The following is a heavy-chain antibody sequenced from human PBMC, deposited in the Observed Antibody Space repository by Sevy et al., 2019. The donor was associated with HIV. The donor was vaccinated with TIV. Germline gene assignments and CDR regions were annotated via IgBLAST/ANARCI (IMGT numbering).Heavy chain of an antibody. D-gene: IGHD2-2*01. V-gene: IGHV3-30*18. CDR2: ISYDGSNK. CDR3: AKDGRYCSSTSCYPIRYYYGMDV. Sequence: GGSLRLSCAASGFTFSSYGMHWVRQAPGKGLEWVAVISYDGSNKYYADSVKGRFTISRDNSKNTLYLQMNSLRAEDTAVYYCAKDGRYCSSTSCYPIRYYYGMDVWGQGTTVTVSS. CDR1: GFTFSSYG. J-gene: IGHJ6*02.